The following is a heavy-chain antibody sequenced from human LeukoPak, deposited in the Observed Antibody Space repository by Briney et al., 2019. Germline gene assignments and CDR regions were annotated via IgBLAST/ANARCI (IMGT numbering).Heavy chain of an antibody. CDR3: ARDQYDTWSRRGNFDS. V-gene: IGHV3-7*03. D-gene: IGHD3-3*01. J-gene: IGHJ4*02. CDR2: IKLDGSEK. CDR1: GFTFGKYW. Sequence: GGSLRLSCVASGFTFGKYWMSWVGQAPGKGLEWVANIKLDGSEKNCVDSVKGRFTISRDNTKNSLYLQMNSLRAEDTAVFYCARDQYDTWSRRGNFDSWGQGTLVIVSS.